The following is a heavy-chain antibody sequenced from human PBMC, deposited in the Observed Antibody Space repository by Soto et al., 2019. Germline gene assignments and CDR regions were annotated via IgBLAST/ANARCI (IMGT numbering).Heavy chain of an antibody. D-gene: IGHD1-26*01. V-gene: IGHV4-59*01. CDR1: VGSISSYY. J-gene: IGHJ4*02. CDR3: ARGENYFDY. Sequence: PSETLSLTCTVSVGSISSYYWSWIRQPPGKGLEWIGYIYYSGSTNYNPSLKSRVTISVDTSKNQFSLKLSSVTAADTAVYYCARGENYFDYWGQGTLVTVSS. CDR2: IYYSGST.